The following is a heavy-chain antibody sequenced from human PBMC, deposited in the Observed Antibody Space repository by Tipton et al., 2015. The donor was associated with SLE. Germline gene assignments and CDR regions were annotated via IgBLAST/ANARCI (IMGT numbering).Heavy chain of an antibody. D-gene: IGHD3-22*01. Sequence: QLVQSGAEVKKPGESLRISCKGSGYSFTSYWISWVRQMPGKGLEWMGRIDPSDSYTNYSPSFQGHVTISADKSISTAYLQWNSLKASDSAMYYCAADGRHSSGFDFWGQGTPVTVSS. CDR3: AADGRHSSGFDF. CDR1: GYSFTSYW. V-gene: IGHV5-10-1*01. J-gene: IGHJ4*02. CDR2: IDPSDSYT.